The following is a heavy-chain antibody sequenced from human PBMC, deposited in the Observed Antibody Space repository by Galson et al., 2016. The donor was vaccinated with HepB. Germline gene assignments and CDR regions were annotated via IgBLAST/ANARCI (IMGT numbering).Heavy chain of an antibody. V-gene: IGHV4-59*01. CDR2: IYYSGNT. CDR3: ASGWATSGATRDNYYYAMDV. D-gene: IGHD1-26*01. CDR1: GGSISSYY. J-gene: IGHJ6*02. Sequence: SETLSLTCTVSGGSISSYYWSWIRQPPGKGLEWIGYIYYSGNTNYTPSLKGRVTISVDTSKNQFSLNLSSVTAADTAVYYCASGWATSGATRDNYYYAMDVWGQGTTVTVSS.